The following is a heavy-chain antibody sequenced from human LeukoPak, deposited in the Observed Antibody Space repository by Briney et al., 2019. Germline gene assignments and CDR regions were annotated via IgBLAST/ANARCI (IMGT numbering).Heavy chain of an antibody. V-gene: IGHV4-59*01. CDR2: SHYSGST. D-gene: IGHD2-21*02. CDR3: AGAVAYCGGDCYYSAFDI. CDR1: GGSISSYY. J-gene: IGHJ3*02. Sequence: SETLSLTCTVSGGSISSYYWSWIRPPPGKGLEWIGYSHYSGSTNYNPSLKRRVTISVDTSKNQFSLKLSSVTAADTAVYYCAGAVAYCGGDCYYSAFDIWGEGTMVTVSS.